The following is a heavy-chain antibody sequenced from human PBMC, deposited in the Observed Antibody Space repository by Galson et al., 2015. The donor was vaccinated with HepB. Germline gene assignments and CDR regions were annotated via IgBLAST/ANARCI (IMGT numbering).Heavy chain of an antibody. CDR1: GFTFSSYS. J-gene: IGHJ3*02. CDR2: ISSSSSTI. CDR3: ARDDRSGDFDWLLSCFDI. D-gene: IGHD3-9*01. V-gene: IGHV3-48*01. Sequence: SLRLSCAASGFTFSSYSMNWVRQAPGKGLEWVSYISSSSSTIYYADSVKGRFTISRDNAKNSLYLQMNSLRAEDTAVYYCARDDRSGDFDWLLSCFDIWGQGTMVTVSS.